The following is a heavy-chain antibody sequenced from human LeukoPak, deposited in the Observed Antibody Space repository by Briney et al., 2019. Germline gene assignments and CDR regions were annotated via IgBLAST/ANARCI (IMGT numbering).Heavy chain of an antibody. J-gene: IGHJ1*01. CDR1: GFTVRTHS. D-gene: IGHD2-21*01. CDR2: IYSGGST. V-gene: IGHV3-53*01. CDR3: ASAREYCGSAERYDYFQY. Sequence: GGSLRLSCTASGFTVRTHSMSWVRQAPGKGLEWVSVIYSGGSTYYADSVNGRFTISRDSSKNTLFLQMNSLRAEDTALYYCASAREYCGSAERYDYFQYWGQGTLVTVSS.